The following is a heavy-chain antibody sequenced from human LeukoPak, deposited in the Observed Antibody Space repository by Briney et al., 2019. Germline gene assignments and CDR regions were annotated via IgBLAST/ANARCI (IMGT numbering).Heavy chain of an antibody. Sequence: GGSLRLSCAASGFTFSSYAMHWVRQAPGKGLEWVAVISYDGSNKYYADSVKGRFTISRDNSKNTLYLQMNSLRAEDTAVYYCARGLRGALLSVYYYGMDVWGQGTTVTVSS. D-gene: IGHD3-10*01. CDR3: ARGLRGALLSVYYYGMDV. CDR1: GFTFSSYA. CDR2: ISYDGSNK. V-gene: IGHV3-30*04. J-gene: IGHJ6*02.